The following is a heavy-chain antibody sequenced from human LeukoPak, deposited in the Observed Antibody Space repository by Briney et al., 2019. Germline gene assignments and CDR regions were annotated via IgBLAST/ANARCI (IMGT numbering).Heavy chain of an antibody. CDR1: GDSITSAGYY. CDR2: IYYSANA. D-gene: IGHD6-6*01. Sequence: SENLSLTCSVSGDSITSAGYYWGWIRQPPGKGLEWIGSIYYSANAYYNPSLKSRVTISVDASKNQFSLNLNSVAAADTAVYYCARGYSSSSYYFEYWGQGILVTVSS. CDR3: ARGYSSSSYYFEY. V-gene: IGHV4-39*07. J-gene: IGHJ4*02.